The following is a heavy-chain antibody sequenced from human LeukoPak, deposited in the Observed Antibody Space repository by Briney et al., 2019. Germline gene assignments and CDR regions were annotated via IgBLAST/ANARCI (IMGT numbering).Heavy chain of an antibody. V-gene: IGHV1-18*01. Sequence: ASVKVSCKASGFSFTTYGISWVRQAPGQGLEWMGWISAYNGNTNYAQKVQGRVTMTTDTSTGTAYMELRSLRSDDTAVYYCARDYGDYGYYLDYWGQGTLVTVSS. CDR2: ISAYNGNT. CDR3: ARDYGDYGYYLDY. CDR1: GFSFTTYG. D-gene: IGHD4-17*01. J-gene: IGHJ4*02.